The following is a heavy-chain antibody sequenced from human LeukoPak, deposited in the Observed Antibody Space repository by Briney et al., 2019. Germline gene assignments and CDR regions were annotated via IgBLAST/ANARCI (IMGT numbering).Heavy chain of an antibody. CDR2: IYTSGST. CDR1: GGSISSYY. Sequence: SETLSLTCTVSGGSISSYYWSWIRQPAGKGLEWIGRIYTSGSTNYNPSLKSRVTMSVDTSKNQFSLKLCSVTAADTAVYYCARDLHYYGSGIFDYWGQGTLVTVSS. J-gene: IGHJ4*02. D-gene: IGHD3-10*01. CDR3: ARDLHYYGSGIFDY. V-gene: IGHV4-4*07.